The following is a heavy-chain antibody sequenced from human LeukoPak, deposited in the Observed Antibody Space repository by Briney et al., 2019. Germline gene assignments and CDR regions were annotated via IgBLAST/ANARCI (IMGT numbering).Heavy chain of an antibody. CDR2: ISAYNGNT. V-gene: IGHV1-18*01. J-gene: IGHJ4*02. CDR3: ARSTLRHYYDSSGYYYGY. CDR1: GYTFTSYG. Sequence: ASVKVSCKASGYTFTSYGISWVRQAPGQGLEWMGWISAYNGNTNYAQKLQGRVTMTTDTSTSTAYMELRSLRSDDTAVYYCARSTLRHYYDSSGYYYGYWGQGTLATVSS. D-gene: IGHD3-22*01.